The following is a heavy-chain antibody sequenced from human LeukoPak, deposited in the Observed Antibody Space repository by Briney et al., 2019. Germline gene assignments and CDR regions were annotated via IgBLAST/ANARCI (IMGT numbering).Heavy chain of an antibody. Sequence: GGSLRLSCAASGFTFSSYGMHWVRQAPGKGLEWVAFIGYDGSNKYYADSVKGRFTISRDNSKNTLYLQLNSLRTGKTAVYYCAKDATYYSGSGSYPYRKYYMDVWGKGTTVTISS. D-gene: IGHD3-10*01. J-gene: IGHJ6*03. V-gene: IGHV3-30*02. CDR3: AKDATYYSGSGSYPYRKYYMDV. CDR2: IGYDGSNK. CDR1: GFTFSSYG.